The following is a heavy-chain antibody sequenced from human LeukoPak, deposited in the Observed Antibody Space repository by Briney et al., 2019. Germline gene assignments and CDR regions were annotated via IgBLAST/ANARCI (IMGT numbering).Heavy chain of an antibody. Sequence: GGSLRLSCAASGSTFSSYSMNWVRQAPGKGLEWVSSISSSSDHIAYADSVKGRFTIPRDNAKNALYLQVNSLRAEDTAVYYCARGVVPAAFDYWGQGTLVTVSS. CDR2: ISSSSDHI. J-gene: IGHJ4*02. CDR1: GSTFSSYS. V-gene: IGHV3-21*01. D-gene: IGHD2-2*01. CDR3: ARGVVPAAFDY.